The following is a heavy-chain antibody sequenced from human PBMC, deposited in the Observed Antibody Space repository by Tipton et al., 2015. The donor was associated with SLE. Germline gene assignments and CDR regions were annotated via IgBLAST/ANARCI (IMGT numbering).Heavy chain of an antibody. CDR3: TRPSNQGAYPFDI. CDR1: GFTFSGSA. V-gene: IGHV3-73*01. D-gene: IGHD1-14*01. Sequence: SLRLSCAASGFTFSGSAIYWVRQASGKGLEWVGRIRSKANNYATAYAASVKGRFTISRDDSKNTAYLQMNSLKTEDTAVYYCTRPSNQGAYPFDIWGQGTMVTVSS. J-gene: IGHJ3*02. CDR2: IRSKANNYAT.